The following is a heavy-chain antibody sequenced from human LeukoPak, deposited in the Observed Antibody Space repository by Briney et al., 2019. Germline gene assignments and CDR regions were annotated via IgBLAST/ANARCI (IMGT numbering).Heavy chain of an antibody. V-gene: IGHV1-24*01. CDR2: FDPEDVET. CDR1: GHTLSELS. Sequence: ASVKVSCKVSGHTLSELSMHWVRQGPGKGLEWIGDFDPEDVETIYAQKFQGRVTMTEDTSIETTYMELTSLTSEDTAVYYCATGHYYGSGRLPQAMDVWGKGTTVTISS. CDR3: ATGHYYGSGRLPQAMDV. D-gene: IGHD3-10*01. J-gene: IGHJ6*04.